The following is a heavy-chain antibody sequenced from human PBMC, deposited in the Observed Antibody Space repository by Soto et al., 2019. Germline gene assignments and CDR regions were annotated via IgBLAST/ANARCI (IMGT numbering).Heavy chain of an antibody. D-gene: IGHD3-22*01. CDR1: GFTFSSYA. CDR3: AKGDYYDSSGYHDAFDI. J-gene: IGHJ3*02. Sequence: GGSLRLSCAASGFTFSSYAMSWVRQAPGKGLEWVSAISGSGGSTYYADSVKGRFTISRDNSKNTLYLQMNSLRAEDTAVYYCAKGDYYDSSGYHDAFDIWGQGTMVTVSS. CDR2: ISGSGGST. V-gene: IGHV3-23*01.